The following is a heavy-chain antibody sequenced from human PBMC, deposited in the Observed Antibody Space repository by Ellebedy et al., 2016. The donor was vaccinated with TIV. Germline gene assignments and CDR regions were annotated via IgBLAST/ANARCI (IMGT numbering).Heavy chain of an antibody. Sequence: GESLKISXAASGFTVSSNYMSWVRQAPGKGLEWVSVIYSGGSTYYADSVKGRFTISRDNSKNTLYLQMNSLRAEDTAVYYCASYSVATIIDYWGQGTLVTVSS. J-gene: IGHJ4*02. CDR3: ASYSVATIIDY. D-gene: IGHD5-12*01. CDR2: IYSGGST. CDR1: GFTVSSNY. V-gene: IGHV3-53*01.